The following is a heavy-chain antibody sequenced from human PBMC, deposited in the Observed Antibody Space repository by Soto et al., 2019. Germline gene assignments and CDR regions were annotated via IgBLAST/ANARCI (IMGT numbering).Heavy chain of an antibody. CDR2: IYYSGTT. V-gene: IGHV4-28*03. D-gene: IGHD3-22*01. CDR3: ARDYYDSSDYTTTWFDP. Sequence: PSETLSLTCAVSGCSIRSSNWWGWIRQPPGKGLEWIGYIYYSGTTYYNPSLRSRVTISVDTSKNQFSLKLTSVTAADTAVYYCARDYYDSSDYTTTWFDPWGQGTLVTVSS. J-gene: IGHJ5*02. CDR1: GCSIRSSNW.